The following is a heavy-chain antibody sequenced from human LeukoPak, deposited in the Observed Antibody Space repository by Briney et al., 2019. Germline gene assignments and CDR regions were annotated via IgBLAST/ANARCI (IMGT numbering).Heavy chain of an antibody. D-gene: IGHD3-22*01. J-gene: IGHJ4*02. CDR1: GFTFSTYA. CDR3: AREVSEGFDF. CDR2: FGTRSTSI. Sequence: PGGSLRLSCAASGFTFSTYAMSWVRQAPGKGLEWVSSFGTRSTSIYHAGSVKGRFAISRDNAKNSLYLQMNSLRAEDTALYYCAREVSEGFDFWGQGTLVTVSS. V-gene: IGHV3-21*01.